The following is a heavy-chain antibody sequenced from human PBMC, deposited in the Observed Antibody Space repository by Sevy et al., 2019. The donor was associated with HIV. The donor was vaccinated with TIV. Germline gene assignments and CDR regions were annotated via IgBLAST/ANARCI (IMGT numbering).Heavy chain of an antibody. Sequence: ASVKVSCKASGYTFTSYAMHWVRQAPGQRLEWMGWINAGNGNTKYSQKFQGRVTITRDTSGSTAYMELSSLRSEDTAVYYCATPLAVTGYFDYWGQGTLVTVSS. V-gene: IGHV1-3*01. CDR2: INAGNGNT. D-gene: IGHD6-19*01. CDR1: GYTFTSYA. J-gene: IGHJ4*02. CDR3: ATPLAVTGYFDY.